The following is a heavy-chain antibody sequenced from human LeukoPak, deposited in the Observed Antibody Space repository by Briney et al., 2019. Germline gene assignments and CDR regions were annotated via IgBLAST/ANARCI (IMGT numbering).Heavy chain of an antibody. CDR2: VYPADSVT. V-gene: IGHV5-51*01. Sequence: GESLEISCKGSGYSFANYWIGWVRQMPGKGLEWMGIVYPADSVTRYSPSFQGQVTISADKSISTAYLQWSSLKASDTAMYYCARRGWGYVDYWGQGTVDSVSS. J-gene: IGHJ4*02. D-gene: IGHD5-12*01. CDR3: ARRGWGYVDY. CDR1: GYSFANYW.